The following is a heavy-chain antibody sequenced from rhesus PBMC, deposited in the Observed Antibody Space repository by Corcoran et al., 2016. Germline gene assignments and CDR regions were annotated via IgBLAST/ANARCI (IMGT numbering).Heavy chain of an antibody. J-gene: IGHJ4*01. V-gene: IGHV4-165*02. Sequence: QVQLQESGPGLVKPSETLSLTCTVSGGPISGYYWNWIRQPPGRGVECIGYIDGSSGSTNDTPAITNRVTISTDTSKNQFSLRLSSVTVADPAVYYCAGRRPRGPLDYWGQGVLVTVSS. CDR3: AGRRPRGPLDY. CDR1: GGPISGYY. CDR2: IDGSSGST. D-gene: IGHD1-44*01.